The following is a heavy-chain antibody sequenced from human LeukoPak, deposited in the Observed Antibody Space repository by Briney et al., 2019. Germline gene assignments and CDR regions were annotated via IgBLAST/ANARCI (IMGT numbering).Heavy chain of an antibody. J-gene: IGHJ3*02. CDR2: IKQDGSEK. Sequence: GGSLRLSCAASGFTFSSYWMSWVRQAPGKGLEWVANIKQDGSEKYYVDSVKGRFTISRDNAKNSLYLQMNSLRAEDTAVYYCARDPGSYFLISYAFDIWGQGTMVTVSS. CDR3: ARDPGSYFLISYAFDI. CDR1: GFTFSSYW. V-gene: IGHV3-7*01. D-gene: IGHD1-26*01.